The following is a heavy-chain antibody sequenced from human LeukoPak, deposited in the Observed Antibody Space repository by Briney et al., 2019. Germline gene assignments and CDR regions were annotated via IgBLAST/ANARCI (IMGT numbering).Heavy chain of an antibody. D-gene: IGHD5-24*01. V-gene: IGHV3-7*01. J-gene: IGHJ6*02. Sequence: GGSLRLSCAASGFTFSSYWMSWVRQAPGKGLEWVANIKQDGSEKYYVDSVKGRFTISRDNAKNSLYLQMNSLRAEDTAVYYCAEDPKSKKNSRSGTSTGYNYSTGMDVWAKGPRSPSP. CDR1: GFTFSSYW. CDR2: IKQDGSEK. CDR3: AEDPKSKKNSRSGTSTGYNYSTGMDV.